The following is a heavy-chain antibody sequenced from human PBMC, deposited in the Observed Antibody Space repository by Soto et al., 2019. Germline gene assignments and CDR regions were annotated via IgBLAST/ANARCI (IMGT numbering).Heavy chain of an antibody. Sequence: QVQLQQWGAGLLKPSETLSLTCAVYGGSFSGYYWSWIRQPPGKGLEWIGEINHSGSTNYNPSLKSRVTISVDTSKNQFSLKRSSVTAADTAVYYCARGLRYDYVWGSYRPPAYNWFDPWGQGTLVTVSS. CDR3: ARGLRYDYVWGSYRPPAYNWFDP. D-gene: IGHD3-16*02. V-gene: IGHV4-34*01. CDR1: GGSFSGYY. J-gene: IGHJ5*02. CDR2: INHSGST.